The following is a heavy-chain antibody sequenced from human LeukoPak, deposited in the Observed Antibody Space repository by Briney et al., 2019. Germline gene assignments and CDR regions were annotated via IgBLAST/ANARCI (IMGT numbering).Heavy chain of an antibody. J-gene: IGHJ6*03. CDR3: ARGNYYYYYMDV. Sequence: SVEVSCKASGGTFSSYAISWVRQAPGQGLEWMGGIIPIFGTANYAQKFQGRVTITADKSTSTAYMELSSLRSEDTAVYYCARGNYYYYYMDVWGKGTTVTVSS. CDR2: IIPIFGTA. CDR1: GGTFSSYA. V-gene: IGHV1-69*06.